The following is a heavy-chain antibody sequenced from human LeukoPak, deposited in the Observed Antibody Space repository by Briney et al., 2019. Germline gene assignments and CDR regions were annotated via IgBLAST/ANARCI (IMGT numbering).Heavy chain of an antibody. D-gene: IGHD2-15*01. J-gene: IGHJ4*02. CDR1: GFTFSSYA. Sequence: PGGSLRLSCAASGFTFSSYAMSWVRQAPGKGLEWVSAISGSGGSTYYADSVKGRFTISRDNSKNTLHLQMNSLRAEDTAVYYCANVVDCSGGSCTDRNYYFDYWGQGTLVTVSS. V-gene: IGHV3-23*01. CDR3: ANVVDCSGGSCTDRNYYFDY. CDR2: ISGSGGST.